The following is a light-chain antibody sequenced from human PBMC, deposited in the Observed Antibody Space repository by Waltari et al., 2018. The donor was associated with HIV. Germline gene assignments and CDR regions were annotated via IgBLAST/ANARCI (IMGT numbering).Light chain of an antibody. CDR3: AAWDDSLSGWV. J-gene: IGLJ3*02. Sequence: QSALTQPPSTSGTPGQTVTIPCSGSSSNIGDNYVSWYQQLPGTAPKLLIYRNSQLPSCVRDRFSGSKACTSAALATNDLPAEDEAEYHCAAWDDSLSGWVFGGGTNLTVL. CDR1: SSNIGDNY. V-gene: IGLV1-47*01. CDR2: RNS.